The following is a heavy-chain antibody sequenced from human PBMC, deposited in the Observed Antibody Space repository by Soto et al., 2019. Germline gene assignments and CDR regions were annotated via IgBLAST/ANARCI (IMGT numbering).Heavy chain of an antibody. V-gene: IGHV3-11*05. CDR2: ISTSSSYT. J-gene: IGHJ4*02. CDR3: ARDGWTADLFFDY. D-gene: IGHD2-15*01. CDR1: GFSFSDYY. Sequence: QVQLVESGGGLVKPGGSLRLSCSASGFSFSDYYMSWVRQAPGKGLEWVSYISTSSSYTNYADSVKGRFTISRDNAKNTLYLQMNSLRAKDPAVYYCARDGWTADLFFDYWGRGSLVTVSS.